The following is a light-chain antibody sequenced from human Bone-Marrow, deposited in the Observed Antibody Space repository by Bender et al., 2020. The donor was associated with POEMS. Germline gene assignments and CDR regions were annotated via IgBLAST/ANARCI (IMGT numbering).Light chain of an antibody. CDR2: NVS. V-gene: IGLV2-14*03. CDR1: SSDIGLYDY. J-gene: IGLJ3*02. Sequence: QSVLAQSASVSASPGQSITISCSGTSSDIGLYDYVSWFQQYPGKAPKLIIYNVSNRPSGVSNRFSGSKSGNTASLTISRLQAEDEADYYCSSHTSFNTLVFGGGTKVTVL. CDR3: SSHTSFNTLV.